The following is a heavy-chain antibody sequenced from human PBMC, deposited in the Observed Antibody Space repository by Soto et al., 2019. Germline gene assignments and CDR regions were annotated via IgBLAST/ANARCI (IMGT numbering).Heavy chain of an antibody. CDR2: ISGSGGST. CDR1: GFTFSSYS. D-gene: IGHD1-26*01. V-gene: IGHV3-23*01. CDR3: AKLYLGATGYFDY. Sequence: GGSLRLSCAASGFTFSSYSMSGVRQAPGKGLEWVSAISGSGGSTYYADSVKGRFTISRDTSKNTLYLQMNSLRAEDTAVYDCAKLYLGATGYFDYWGQGTLVTVSS. J-gene: IGHJ4*02.